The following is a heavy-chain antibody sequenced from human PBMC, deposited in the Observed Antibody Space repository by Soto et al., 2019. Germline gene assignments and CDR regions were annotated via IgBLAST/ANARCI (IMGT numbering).Heavy chain of an antibody. Sequence: VQLVESGGGVVQPGRSLRLSCAASGFTFSSYGMHWVRQAPGKGLEWVAVIWYDGSNKYYADSVKGRFTISRDNSKNTLYLQMNSLRAEDTAVYYCARFQDYYDSSGYYLYGMDVWGQGTTVTVSS. CDR3: ARFQDYYDSSGYYLYGMDV. V-gene: IGHV3-33*01. CDR1: GFTFSSYG. D-gene: IGHD3-22*01. CDR2: IWYDGSNK. J-gene: IGHJ6*02.